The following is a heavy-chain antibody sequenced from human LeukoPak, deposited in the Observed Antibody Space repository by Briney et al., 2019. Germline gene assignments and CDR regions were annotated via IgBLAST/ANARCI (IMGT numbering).Heavy chain of an antibody. V-gene: IGHV3-48*03. CDR1: GFIFTNYE. J-gene: IGHJ6*04. D-gene: IGHD3-10*01. Sequence: GGSLRLSRVASGFIFTNYEMNWVRQAPGKGLEWLSYISTGGTIRYHADSVEGRLTISRDNAKKSIYLQMNSLRAEDTATYFCARGSGIRNNYGMDVWGKGTTVIVSS. CDR2: ISTGGTIR. CDR3: ARGSGIRNNYGMDV.